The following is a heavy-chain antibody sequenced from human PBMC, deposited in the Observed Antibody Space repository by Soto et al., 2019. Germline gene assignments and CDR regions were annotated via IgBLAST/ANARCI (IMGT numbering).Heavy chain of an antibody. J-gene: IGHJ4*02. V-gene: IGHV4-34*01. CDR3: ARGPVQWLVRWGVVNYFDY. CDR1: GGSFSGYY. Sequence: QVQLQQWGAGLLKPSETLSLTCAVYGGSFSGYYWSWIRQPPGKGLEWIGEINHSGSTNYNPSLKSRVTISVDTSKNQFSLKLSSGTAADTAVYYCARGPVQWLVRWGVVNYFDYWGQGTLVTVSS. D-gene: IGHD6-19*01. CDR2: INHSGST.